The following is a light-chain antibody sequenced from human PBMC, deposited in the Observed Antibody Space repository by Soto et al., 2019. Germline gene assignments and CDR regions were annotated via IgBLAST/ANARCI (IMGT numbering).Light chain of an antibody. CDR3: SSYTASSTVL. V-gene: IGLV2-14*01. Sequence: QSALTQPASVSGPPGQSITISCTGTSSDVGRYNYVSWYQQHPGKAPKLIIFEVSNRPSGVSNRFSASKFAITAYLTISGLQAEDEADYYCSSYTASSTVLFGGGTQLTVL. CDR1: SSDVGRYNY. CDR2: EVS. J-gene: IGLJ2*01.